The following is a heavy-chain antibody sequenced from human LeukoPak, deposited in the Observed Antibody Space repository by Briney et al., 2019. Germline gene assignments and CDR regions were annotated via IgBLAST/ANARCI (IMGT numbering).Heavy chain of an antibody. J-gene: IGHJ4*02. CDR3: ARVFTLLGGVIPTTSDS. D-gene: IGHD3-16*02. CDR2: ISSASSYI. CDR1: GFTFSGYT. Sequence: GGSLRLSCAASGFTFSGYTMNWVRQAPGKGLEWVSSISSASSYIYYADSVKGRFTISRDNAKNSVYLQMNSLRAEDTAVYYCARVFTLLGGVIPTTSDSWGQGTLVTV. V-gene: IGHV3-21*01.